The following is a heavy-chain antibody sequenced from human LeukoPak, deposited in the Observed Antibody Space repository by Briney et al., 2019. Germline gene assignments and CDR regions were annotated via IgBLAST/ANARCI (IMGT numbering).Heavy chain of an antibody. CDR1: GFTFSSYA. Sequence: PGGSLRLSCAASGFTFSSYAMSWVRQAPGKGLEWVANIKQDGSEKYYVDSVRGRFTISRDNAKNSLYLQMNSLRAEDTAVYYCARGDWLLYAFDYWGQGTLVTVSS. J-gene: IGHJ4*02. D-gene: IGHD3-9*01. V-gene: IGHV3-7*01. CDR2: IKQDGSEK. CDR3: ARGDWLLYAFDY.